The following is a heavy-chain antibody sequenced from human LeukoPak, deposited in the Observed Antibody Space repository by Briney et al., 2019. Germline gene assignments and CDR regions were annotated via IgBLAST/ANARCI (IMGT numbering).Heavy chain of an antibody. CDR1: GFLFRSYS. J-gene: IGHJ4*02. CDR3: ARERGVGEDPVDY. D-gene: IGHD2-8*01. Sequence: GGSLGLSCATSGFLFRSYSMNWVRQAPGKGLEWVSSISTSGTYIFYADSVKGRFTISRDNAKNSLYLQMNSLRAEDTAVYYCARERGVGEDPVDYWGQGTLVTVSS. V-gene: IGHV3-21*01. CDR2: ISTSGTYI.